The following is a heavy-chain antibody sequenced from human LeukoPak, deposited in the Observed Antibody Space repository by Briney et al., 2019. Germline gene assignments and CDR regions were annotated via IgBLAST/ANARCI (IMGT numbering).Heavy chain of an antibody. CDR2: IIPIFGTA. Sequence: GASVKVSCKASGGTFSSYAISWVRQAPGQGLEWMGGIIPIFGTANYAQKFQGRVTITADESTSTAYMELSSLRSEDTAVYYCARASQWLVPEGRWFDSWGQGTLVTVSS. V-gene: IGHV1-69*13. D-gene: IGHD6-19*01. CDR3: ARASQWLVPEGRWFDS. J-gene: IGHJ5*01. CDR1: GGTFSSYA.